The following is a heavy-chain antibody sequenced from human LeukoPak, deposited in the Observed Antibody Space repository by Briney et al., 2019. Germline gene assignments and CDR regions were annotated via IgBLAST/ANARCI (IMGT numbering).Heavy chain of an antibody. V-gene: IGHV3-21*01. CDR3: AKDAYGVAQNTFDS. Sequence: PGGSLRLSCAASGFTSRFSFSSYDMNWVRQAPGKGLEWISFISSESSFIYYADSVKGRFTISRDNAKSSLYLQMNSLRAGDTAVYYCAKDAYGVAQNTFDSWGQGNLVTVSS. CDR2: ISSESSFI. CDR1: GFTSRFSFSSYD. D-gene: IGHD3-16*01. J-gene: IGHJ5*01.